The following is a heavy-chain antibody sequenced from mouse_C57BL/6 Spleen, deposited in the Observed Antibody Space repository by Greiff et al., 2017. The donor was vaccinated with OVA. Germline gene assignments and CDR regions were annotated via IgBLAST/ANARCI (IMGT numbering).Heavy chain of an antibody. J-gene: IGHJ4*01. Sequence: QVQLKESGAELVRPGTSVKVSCKASGYAFTNYLIEWVKQRPGQGLEWIGVINPGSGGTNYNEKFKGKATLTADKSSSTAYMQLSSLTSEDSAVYFCARSEGYGYAMDYWGQGTSVTVSS. V-gene: IGHV1-54*01. D-gene: IGHD2-2*01. CDR2: INPGSGGT. CDR1: GYAFTNYL. CDR3: ARSEGYGYAMDY.